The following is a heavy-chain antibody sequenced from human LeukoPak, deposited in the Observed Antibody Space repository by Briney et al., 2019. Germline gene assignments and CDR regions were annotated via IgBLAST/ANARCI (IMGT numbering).Heavy chain of an antibody. CDR3: AKDGGGGFDY. CDR2: ISYDGSNK. V-gene: IGHV3-30*18. CDR1: GFTFDDYA. D-gene: IGHD3-16*01. Sequence: GGSLRLSCAASGFTFDDYAMHWVRQAPGKGLEWVAVISYDGSNKYYADSVKGRFTISRDNSKNTLYLQMNSLRAEDTAVYYCAKDGGGGFDYWGQGTLVTVSS. J-gene: IGHJ4*02.